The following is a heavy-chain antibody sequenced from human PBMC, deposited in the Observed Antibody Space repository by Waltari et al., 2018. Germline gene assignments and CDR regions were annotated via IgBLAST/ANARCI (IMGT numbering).Heavy chain of an antibody. CDR1: GFNFNYAW. CDR3: VADISELGRGEFDY. CDR2: IKSKTSGGAA. J-gene: IGHJ4*02. Sequence: EVQLVESGGGLVNPGGSLRLSCVTSGFNFNYAWMSWFRRAPGKGLELVGLIKSKTSGGAADYAAPVKGRFTISRDDSQNTVFLRMNNLKTEDTAVYFCVADISELGRGEFDYWAQGTLVNVSS. V-gene: IGHV3-15*01. D-gene: IGHD3-10*01.